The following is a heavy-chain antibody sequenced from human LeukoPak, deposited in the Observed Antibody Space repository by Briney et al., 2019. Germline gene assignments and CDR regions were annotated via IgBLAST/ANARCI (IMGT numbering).Heavy chain of an antibody. V-gene: IGHV4-39*07. D-gene: IGHD2-15*01. J-gene: IGHJ4*02. CDR1: GGSISSTSYY. Sequence: TSETLSLTCSVSGGSISSTSYYWGWIRQPPGKGLEWIGTIYYNGATQYNPSLRSRATMSVDTSKNQFSLKLNSVTAADTAVYYCARELRYCSDDSCYSGDYWGQGTLVTVSS. CDR2: IYYNGAT. CDR3: ARELRYCSDDSCYSGDY.